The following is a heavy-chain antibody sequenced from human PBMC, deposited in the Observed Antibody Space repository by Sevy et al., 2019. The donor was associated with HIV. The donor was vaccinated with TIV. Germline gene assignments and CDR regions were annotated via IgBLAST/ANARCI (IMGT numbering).Heavy chain of an antibody. D-gene: IGHD3-10*01. CDR3: ARDPTPFHYYGSGSYNYYYYGMDV. V-gene: IGHV4-31*03. J-gene: IGHJ6*02. CDR1: GGSISSGGYY. Sequence: SETLSLTCTVSGGSISSGGYYWSWIRQHPGKGLEWIWYIYYSGSTYYNPSLKSRVTISVDTSKNQFSLRLSSVTAADTAGYYCARDPTPFHYYGSGSYNYYYYGMDVWGQGTTVTVSS. CDR2: IYYSGST.